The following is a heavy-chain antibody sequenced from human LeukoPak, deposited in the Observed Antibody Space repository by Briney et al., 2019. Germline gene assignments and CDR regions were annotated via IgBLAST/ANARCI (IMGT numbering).Heavy chain of an antibody. CDR1: GFTFSSYS. D-gene: IGHD3-9*01. CDR3: ASGARYFDWLLH. CDR2: ISSSSSTI. Sequence: GGSLRLSCAASGFTFSSYSMNWVRQAPGKGLEWVSYISSSSSTIYYADSVKGRFTISRDNAKNSLYLQMNSLRAEDTAVYYCASGARYFDWLLHRGQGTLVTVSS. J-gene: IGHJ4*02. V-gene: IGHV3-48*04.